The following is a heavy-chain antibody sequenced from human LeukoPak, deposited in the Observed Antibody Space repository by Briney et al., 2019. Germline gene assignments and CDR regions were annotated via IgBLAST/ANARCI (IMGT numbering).Heavy chain of an antibody. CDR2: IFYDGSNK. D-gene: IGHD3-16*01. CDR3: ASNYGYGGAFDI. J-gene: IGHJ3*02. Sequence: GGSLRLSCAASGFTFSSYGMHWVRQAPGKGLEWVSIIFYDGSNKYYADSVKGRFTISRDNSKNTLYLQMNSLRAEDTAVYYCASNYGYGGAFDIWGQGTMVTVSS. CDR1: GFTFSSYG. V-gene: IGHV3-33*01.